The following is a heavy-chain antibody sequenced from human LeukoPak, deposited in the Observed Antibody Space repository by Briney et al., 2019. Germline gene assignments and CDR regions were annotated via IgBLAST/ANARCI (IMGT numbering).Heavy chain of an antibody. V-gene: IGHV4-34*01. CDR2: INHSGST. Sequence: SETLSLTCAAYGGSFSGYYWSWIRQPPGKGLEWIGEINHSGSTNYNPSLKSRVTISVDTSKNQFSLKLSSVTAADTAVYYCARGGWDKQKQQPYSYWGQGTLVTVSS. CDR3: ARGGWDKQKQQPYSY. J-gene: IGHJ4*02. CDR1: GGSFSGYY. D-gene: IGHD6-13*01.